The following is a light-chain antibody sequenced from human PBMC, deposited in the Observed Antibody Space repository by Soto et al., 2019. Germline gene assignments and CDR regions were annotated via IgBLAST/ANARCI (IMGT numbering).Light chain of an antibody. CDR3: SSYTSSSTL. Sequence: HSALSQPASVSGSPGQSITISCTVTSSDVGGYNYVSWYQQHPGKAPKLMIYAVTDRPSGVSSRFSGSKSGNTASLTISGLQAEGEADYYCSSYTSSSTLFGTGT. J-gene: IGLJ1*01. CDR2: AVT. CDR1: SSDVGGYNY. V-gene: IGLV2-14*01.